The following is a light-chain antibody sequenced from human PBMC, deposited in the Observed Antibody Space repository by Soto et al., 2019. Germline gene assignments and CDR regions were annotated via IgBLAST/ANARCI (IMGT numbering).Light chain of an antibody. CDR3: QQCGSSST. CDR2: GAS. J-gene: IGKJ5*01. Sequence: ESVLTQSPGTLSLSPRERATLCWGASQTFSNSFLSWFQQIPGQAPRLLIYGASMRATGIPDRFSGSGSGTDFTLTISRLEPEDFAVYYCQQCGSSSTFGQGARLEI. CDR1: QTFSNSF. V-gene: IGKV3-20*01.